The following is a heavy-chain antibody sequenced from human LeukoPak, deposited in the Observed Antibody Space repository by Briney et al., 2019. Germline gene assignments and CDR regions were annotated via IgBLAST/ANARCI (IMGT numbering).Heavy chain of an antibody. J-gene: IGHJ4*02. CDR3: ARGAYGDYVKTLLDY. Sequence: GGSLRLSCAASGFTFSSYAMHWVRQAPGRGLEWVAVISYDGSNKYYADSVKGRFTISRDNSKNTLYLQMNSLRAEDTAVYYCARGAYGDYVKTLLDYWGQGTLVTVSS. V-gene: IGHV3-30-3*01. D-gene: IGHD4-17*01. CDR1: GFTFSSYA. CDR2: ISYDGSNK.